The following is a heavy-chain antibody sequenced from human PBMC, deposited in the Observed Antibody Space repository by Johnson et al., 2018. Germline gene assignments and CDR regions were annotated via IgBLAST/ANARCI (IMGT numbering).Heavy chain of an antibody. CDR3: ARDVGRWNDAFDI. V-gene: IGHV3-30*03. Sequence: QVQLVESGGGVVQPGRSLRLSCAASGFTFSSYGMHWVRQAPGKGLEWVAVISYDESNKYYADSVKGRFTISRDNSKNTLYLQMNSLGAEDTAVYYCARDVGRWNDAFDIWGQGTMVTVS. D-gene: IGHD4-23*01. CDR2: ISYDESNK. CDR1: GFTFSSYG. J-gene: IGHJ3*02.